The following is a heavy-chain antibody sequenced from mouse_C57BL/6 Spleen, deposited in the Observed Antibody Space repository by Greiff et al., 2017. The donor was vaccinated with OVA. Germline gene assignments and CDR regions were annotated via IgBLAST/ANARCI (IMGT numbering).Heavy chain of an antibody. CDR3: ARRGSFYGNWMDY. J-gene: IGHJ4*01. CDR2: IYPGDGDT. D-gene: IGHD2-10*01. Sequence: QVQLQQSGAELVKPGASVKISCKASGYAFSSYWMNWVKQRPGKGLEWIGQIYPGDGDTNYNGKFKGKATLTADKSSSTAYMQLSSLTSEDSAVYFCARRGSFYGNWMDYWGQGTSVTVSS. CDR1: GYAFSSYW. V-gene: IGHV1-80*01.